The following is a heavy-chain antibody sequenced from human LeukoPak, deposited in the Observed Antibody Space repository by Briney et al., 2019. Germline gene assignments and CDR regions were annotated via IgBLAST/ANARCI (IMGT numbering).Heavy chain of an antibody. CDR3: ARDTYFDWHGLGNDAFDI. V-gene: IGHV3-21*01. Sequence: PGGSLRLSCVASGFTFSSYEMNWVRQAPGKGLEWVSSISSSSSYIYYADSVKGRFTISRDNAKNSLYLQMNSLRAEDTAVYYCARDTYFDWHGLGNDAFDIWGQGTMVTVSS. CDR2: ISSSSSYI. D-gene: IGHD3-9*01. CDR1: GFTFSSYE. J-gene: IGHJ3*02.